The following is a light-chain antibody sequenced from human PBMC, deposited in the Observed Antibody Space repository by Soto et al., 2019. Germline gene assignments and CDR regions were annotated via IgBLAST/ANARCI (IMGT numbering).Light chain of an antibody. CDR2: DVS. CDR3: QQRSAWLPFT. J-gene: IGKJ5*01. CDR1: QSVSES. V-gene: IGKV3-11*01. Sequence: EIVLTQSPATLSLSPGERATLSCRASQSVSESLAWYQQKPGQAPRLLIYDVSYRATGIPVRFSGSGSGTDFTLTISSLEPEDFAVYYCQQRSAWLPFTFGQGTRVEIK.